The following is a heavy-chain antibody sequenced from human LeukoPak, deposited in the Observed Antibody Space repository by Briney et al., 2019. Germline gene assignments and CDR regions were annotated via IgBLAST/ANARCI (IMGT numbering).Heavy chain of an antibody. V-gene: IGHV4-38-2*02. J-gene: IGHJ4*02. CDR1: GYSISSGYY. CDR3: ASPPAIGYCSSTSCPTVTFDY. CDR2: IYHSGST. D-gene: IGHD2-2*01. Sequence: PSETLSLTCTVSGYSISSGYYWCWIRQPPGKGLEWIGSIYHSGSTYYNPSLKSRVTISGDTSKSQFYLQLSCVTAADTAVYYCASPPAIGYCSSTSCPTVTFDYWGQGTLVTVSS.